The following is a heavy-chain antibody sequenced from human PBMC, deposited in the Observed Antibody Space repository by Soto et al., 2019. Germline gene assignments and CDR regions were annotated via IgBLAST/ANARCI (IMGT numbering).Heavy chain of an antibody. CDR2: VSYDGNHK. D-gene: IGHD6-13*01. CDR1: GFTFRSFG. CDR3: AKDVGQQLVLNDGMDV. V-gene: IGHV3-30*18. Sequence: QVQLVESGGGVIQPGTSLSLSCGSSGFTFRSFGMYWVRQAPGKGLEWVAVVSYDGNHKYYADSVKGRFTVSRDNAKSMLYLQMNSLRGEDTAVYYCAKDVGQQLVLNDGMDVWGQGTTVTVSS. J-gene: IGHJ6*02.